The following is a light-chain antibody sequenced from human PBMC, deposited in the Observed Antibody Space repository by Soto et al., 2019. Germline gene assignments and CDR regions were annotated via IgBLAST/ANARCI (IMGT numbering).Light chain of an antibody. CDR1: SSNIGSNT. CDR2: SNN. Sequence: QSVLTRPPSASGTPGQRVTISCSGSSSNIGSNTVNWYQQLPGTAPKLLIYSNNQRPSGVPDRFSGSKSGTSASLAISGPPSEDEADYYCFAWDDSLNGYVFGSGTKLTVL. J-gene: IGLJ1*01. CDR3: FAWDDSLNGYV. V-gene: IGLV1-44*01.